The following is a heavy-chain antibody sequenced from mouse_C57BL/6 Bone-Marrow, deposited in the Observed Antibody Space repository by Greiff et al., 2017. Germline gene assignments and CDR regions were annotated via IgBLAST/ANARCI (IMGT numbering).Heavy chain of an antibody. J-gene: IGHJ4*01. Sequence: VKVVESGAELARPGASVKMSCKASGYTFTSYTMHWVKQRPGQGLEWIGYINPSSGYTKYNQKFKDKATLTADKSSSTAYMQLSSLTSEDSAVYYCARRVGPYYYAMDYWGQGTSVTVSS. CDR2: INPSSGYT. CDR3: ARRVGPYYYAMDY. CDR1: GYTFTSYT. D-gene: IGHD4-1*01. V-gene: IGHV1-4*01.